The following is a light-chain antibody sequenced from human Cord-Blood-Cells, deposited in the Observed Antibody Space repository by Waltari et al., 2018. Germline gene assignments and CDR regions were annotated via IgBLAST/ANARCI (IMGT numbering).Light chain of an antibody. Sequence: QSVLTQPPSVSAAPGQRVTISCTGSSSNIGAGYDVHWYQQLPGTAPKLLIYGNSNRPSGVPDRFSGSKSGTSASLAITGLQAEDEADYYCQSYDSSLSGSGFGGGTKLTVL. J-gene: IGLJ2*01. CDR1: SSNIGAGYD. CDR2: GNS. V-gene: IGLV1-40*01. CDR3: QSYDSSLSGSG.